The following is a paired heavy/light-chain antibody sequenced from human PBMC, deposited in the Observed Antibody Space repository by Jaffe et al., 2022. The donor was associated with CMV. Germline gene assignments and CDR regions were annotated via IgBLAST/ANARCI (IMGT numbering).Heavy chain of an antibody. CDR3: ARPLRDYNIWSSHVSDYYNYMDV. V-gene: IGHV1-18*04. CDR1: GYTFSSYG. CDR2: ISAYTGNT. J-gene: IGHJ6*03. Sequence: QVLLMQSGTEMKKPGASVNVSCRASGYTFSSYGIAWVRQAPGQGLEWMGWISAYTGNTKYAEKFQGRVTMTTEKSTATAYMELGSLRPDDTAVYFCARPLRDYNIWSSHVSDYYNYMDVWGKGTTVIVSS. D-gene: IGHD3-3*01.
Light chain of an antibody. V-gene: IGLV7-43*01. J-gene: IGLJ1*01. CDR2: STN. CDR3: LLYYDGTQV. CDR1: TGAVTSGHY. Sequence: QTVVTQEPSLTVSPGGTVTLTCASSTGAVTSGHYPNWFQQKPGQAPRALIYSTNNKHSWTPGRFSGSLLGDKAALTLSAVQPEDEAEYYCLLYYDGTQVFGSGTNLIVL.